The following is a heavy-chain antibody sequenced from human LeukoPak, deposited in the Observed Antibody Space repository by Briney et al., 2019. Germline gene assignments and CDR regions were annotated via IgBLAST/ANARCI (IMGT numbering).Heavy chain of an antibody. D-gene: IGHD6-19*01. CDR2: ISGSGGST. J-gene: IGHJ4*02. CDR3: AWGVAGTFDY. Sequence: PGGSLRLSCAASGFTFSSYAMSWVRQAPGXGLEWVSAISGSGGSTYYADSVKGRFTISRDNSKNTLYLQMNSLRAEDTAVYYCAWGVAGTFDYWGQGTLVTVSS. CDR1: GFTFSSYA. V-gene: IGHV3-23*01.